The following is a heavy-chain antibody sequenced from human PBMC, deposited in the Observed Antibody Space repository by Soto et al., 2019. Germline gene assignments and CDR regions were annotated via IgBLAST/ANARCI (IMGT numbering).Heavy chain of an antibody. CDR3: ASPPPYSSSSPYYYGMDV. V-gene: IGHV3-23*01. CDR2: ISGSGGST. J-gene: IGHJ6*02. CDR1: GFTFSSYA. Sequence: PGGSLRLSCAASGFTFSSYAMSWVRQAPGKGLEWVSAISGSGGSTYYADSVEGRFTTSRDNSKNTLYLQMNSLRAEDTAVYYCASPPPYSSSSPYYYGMDVWGQGTTVTVSS. D-gene: IGHD6-6*01.